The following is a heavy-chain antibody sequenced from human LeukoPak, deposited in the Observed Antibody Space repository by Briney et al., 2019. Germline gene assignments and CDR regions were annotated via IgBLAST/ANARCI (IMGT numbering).Heavy chain of an antibody. CDR2: ISSTSGYM. CDR3: ARVMSDYVWGNYPYDFALDS. CDR1: GFKFSAYS. D-gene: IGHD3-16*01. J-gene: IGHJ4*02. Sequence: GGSLRLSCAASGFKFSAYSMNWVRQAPGKGLEWVSSISSTSGYMYYSDSVKGRFTISRDNAKDSLYLQMNSLRAEDTAVYYCARVMSDYVWGNYPYDFALDSWGQGTLVTVSS. V-gene: IGHV3-21*01.